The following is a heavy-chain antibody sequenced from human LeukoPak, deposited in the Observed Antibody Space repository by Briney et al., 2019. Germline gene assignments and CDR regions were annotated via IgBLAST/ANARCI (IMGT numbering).Heavy chain of an antibody. D-gene: IGHD2-15*01. CDR2: IHHSGNT. Sequence: SETLSLTCSVSGFSISSGYKRCWIRQSPGKGLEWIGTIHHSGNTDYKPSLESRVTMSVDTSKNEFSLKLNFVTAADTAVYYCARDTSSRWYLFDYWGQGTLVTVSS. J-gene: IGHJ4*02. CDR3: ARDTSSRWYLFDY. CDR1: GFSISSGYK. V-gene: IGHV4-38-2*02.